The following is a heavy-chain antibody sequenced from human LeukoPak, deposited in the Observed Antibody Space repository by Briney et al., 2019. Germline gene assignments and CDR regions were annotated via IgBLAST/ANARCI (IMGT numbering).Heavy chain of an antibody. Sequence: PSETLSLTCAVYGGSFSGYYWSWIRQPPGKGLEWIGEINHSGSTNYNPSLKSRVTISVDTSKNQFSLKLSSVTAADTAVYYCARHRTCSGGSCYPPGWFDPWGQGTLVTVSS. CDR3: ARHRTCSGGSCYPPGWFDP. V-gene: IGHV4-34*01. CDR2: INHSGST. D-gene: IGHD2-15*01. J-gene: IGHJ5*02. CDR1: GGSFSGYY.